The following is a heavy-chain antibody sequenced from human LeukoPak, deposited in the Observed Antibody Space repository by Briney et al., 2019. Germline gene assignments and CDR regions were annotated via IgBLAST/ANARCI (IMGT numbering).Heavy chain of an antibody. Sequence: VKVSCKASGGTFSSYAISWVRQAPGQGLEWMGRIIPILGIANYAQKFQGRVTITADKSTSTAYMELSSLRSEDTAVYYCARYNVLAVTAYGMDVWGQGTTVTVSS. D-gene: IGHD6-19*01. CDR3: ARYNVLAVTAYGMDV. CDR2: IIPILGIA. V-gene: IGHV1-69*10. J-gene: IGHJ6*02. CDR1: GGTFSSYA.